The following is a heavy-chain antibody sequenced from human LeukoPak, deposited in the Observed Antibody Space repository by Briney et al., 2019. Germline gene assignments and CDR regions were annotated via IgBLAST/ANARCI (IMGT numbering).Heavy chain of an antibody. V-gene: IGHV4-34*01. CDR1: GGSFSGYY. J-gene: IGHJ6*03. CDR2: INHSGST. Sequence: PSETLSLTCAVYGGSFSGYYWSWIRQPPGKGLEWIGEINHSGSTNYNPSLKSRVTISVDTSKNQFSLKLSSVTAADTAVYYCARGPMGYCSSTSCYFWIYMDVWGKGTTVTVSS. CDR3: ARGPMGYCSSTSCYFWIYMDV. D-gene: IGHD2-2*01.